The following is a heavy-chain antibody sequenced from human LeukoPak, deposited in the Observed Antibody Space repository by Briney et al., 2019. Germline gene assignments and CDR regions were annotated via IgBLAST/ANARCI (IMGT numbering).Heavy chain of an antibody. V-gene: IGHV1-8*01. CDR1: GYTFTSYD. J-gene: IGHJ6*02. CDR2: MNPNGGNT. D-gene: IGHD3-10*01. Sequence: ASVKVSCKASGYTFTSYDINWVRQATGQGLEWMGWMNPNGGNTGYAQKFQGRVTMTRNTSISTAYMELSSLRSEDTAVYYCARGPPRLVRRSGFYYGMDVWGQGTTVTVSS. CDR3: ARGPPRLVRRSGFYYGMDV.